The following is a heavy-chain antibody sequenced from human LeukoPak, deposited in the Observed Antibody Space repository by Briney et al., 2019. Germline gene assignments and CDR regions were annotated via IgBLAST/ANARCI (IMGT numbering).Heavy chain of an antibody. J-gene: IGHJ4*02. D-gene: IGHD5-24*01. CDR2: IKEDGTET. Sequence: GGSLRLSCAVSGFTVSSNHMYWVRQAPGKGLEWVANIKEDGTETYYVDSVKGRFTISRDNAKNSLYLQMNSLRVEDTAVYYCAKEGRSLQTYWGQGTLVTVSS. CDR1: GFTVSSNH. V-gene: IGHV3-7*03. CDR3: AKEGRSLQTY.